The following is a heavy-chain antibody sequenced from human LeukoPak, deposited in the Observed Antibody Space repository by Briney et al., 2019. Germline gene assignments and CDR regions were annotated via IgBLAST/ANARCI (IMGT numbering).Heavy chain of an antibody. CDR1: GYTFTSYY. CDR2: INPSGGST. V-gene: IGHV1-46*01. J-gene: IGHJ6*03. Sequence: ASVKVSCKASGYTFTSYYMHWVRQAPGQGLEWMGIINPSGGSTSYAQKFQGRVTMTRDTSTSTVYMELSSLRAEDTAVYYCAREGRIYYYYMDVWGKGTTVIVSS. D-gene: IGHD1-1*01. CDR3: AREGRIYYYYMDV.